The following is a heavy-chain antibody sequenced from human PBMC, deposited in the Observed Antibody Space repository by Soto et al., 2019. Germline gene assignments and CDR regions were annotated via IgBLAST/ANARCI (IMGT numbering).Heavy chain of an antibody. Sequence: SETLSLTCAVYGGSFSGYYWSWIRQPPGKGLEWIGEINHSGSTNYNPSLKSRVTISVDTSKNQFSLKLSSVTAADTAVYYCARGRYDILNGYRTPTLFDYWGQGTLVTVSS. CDR2: INHSGST. V-gene: IGHV4-34*01. D-gene: IGHD3-9*01. CDR3: ARGRYDILNGYRTPTLFDY. CDR1: GGSFSGYY. J-gene: IGHJ4*02.